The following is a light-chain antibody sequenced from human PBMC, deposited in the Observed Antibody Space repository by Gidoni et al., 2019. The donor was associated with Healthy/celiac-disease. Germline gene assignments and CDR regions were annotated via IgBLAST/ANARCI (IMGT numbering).Light chain of an antibody. Sequence: EIVMPQSPATLSVSPGERATLSCRASQSVSSNLAWYQQKPGQAPRLLIYGASTRSTGIPARFSGSVSGTEFTLTISSLQSEDFAFYYCQQYNNWPPWTFGQGTKVEIK. V-gene: IGKV3-15*01. CDR3: QQYNNWPPWT. CDR1: QSVSSN. CDR2: GAS. J-gene: IGKJ1*01.